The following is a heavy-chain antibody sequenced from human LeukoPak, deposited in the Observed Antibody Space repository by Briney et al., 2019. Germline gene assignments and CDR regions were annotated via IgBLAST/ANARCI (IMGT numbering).Heavy chain of an antibody. V-gene: IGHV3-23*01. Sequence: GGSLRLSCAASGFIFSDYAMNWVRQAPGEGLEGVSNVCGSGDCKHYAHSVRGRFTISRDNSKKPLDLQMDGLKGDDTAVYYCARGCRDTNCTPFDYWGQGSLVTVS. CDR1: GFIFSDYA. CDR3: ARGCRDTNCTPFDY. J-gene: IGHJ4*02. CDR2: VCGSGDCK. D-gene: IGHD2-8*01.